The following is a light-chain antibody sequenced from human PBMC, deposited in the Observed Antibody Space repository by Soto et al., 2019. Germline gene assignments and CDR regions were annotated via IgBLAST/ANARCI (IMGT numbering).Light chain of an antibody. J-gene: IGLJ1*01. CDR3: RLYTTSNPRQIV. CDR2: SNS. CDR1: SSKIGSNS. V-gene: IGLV1-44*01. Sequence: QSVLTQPPSASGTPGQRVTISCSGRSSKIGSNSVNWYQQVPGPAPKILIYSNSQRPSGVPERFPGSKSGNTASLTISGLQPEDEGDYYFRLYTTSNPRQIVFRTGAHVTVL.